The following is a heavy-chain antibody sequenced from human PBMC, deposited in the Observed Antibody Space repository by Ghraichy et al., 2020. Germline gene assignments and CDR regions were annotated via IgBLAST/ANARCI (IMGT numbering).Heavy chain of an antibody. CDR3: AKAITGTSGGAFDI. V-gene: IGHV3-66*01. J-gene: IGHJ3*02. Sequence: GGSLRLSCAASGFTVSSNYMSWVRQAPGKGLEWVSVIYSGGSTYYADSVKGRFTISRDNSKNTLYLQMNSLRAEDTAVYYCAKAITGTSGGAFDIWGQGTMVTVSS. CDR1: GFTVSSNY. CDR2: IYSGGST. D-gene: IGHD1-20*01.